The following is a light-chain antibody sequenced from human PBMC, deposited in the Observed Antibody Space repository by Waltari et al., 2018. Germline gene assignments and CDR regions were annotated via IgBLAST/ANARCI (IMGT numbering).Light chain of an antibody. V-gene: IGKV1-39*01. CDR1: QSISSY. Sequence: DLQMTQSPSSLSAPVGARVTITCRASQSISSYLNCYQQKPGKAPKLLIYAASSLQSGVPSRFSGSGSGTDFTLTISSLQPEDFATYYCQQSYSTPRTFGQGTKLEIK. CDR2: AAS. J-gene: IGKJ2*01. CDR3: QQSYSTPRT.